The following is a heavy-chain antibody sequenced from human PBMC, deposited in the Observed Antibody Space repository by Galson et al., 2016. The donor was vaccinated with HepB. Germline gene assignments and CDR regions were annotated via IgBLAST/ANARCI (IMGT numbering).Heavy chain of an antibody. V-gene: IGHV3-43*01. CDR3: AKDHRRNVVVTVPLFGS. CDR1: GFIFDDYT. CDR2: TRWDGDDT. J-gene: IGHJ5*01. D-gene: IGHD2-21*02. Sequence: SLRLSCAASGFIFDDYTMHWVRQAPGTGLEWVSLTRWDGDDTQYADSVKGRFTISRDNSGNSLYLQMNSLTPEDTAVYYCAKDHRRNVVVTVPLFGSWGQGTLVTVSS.